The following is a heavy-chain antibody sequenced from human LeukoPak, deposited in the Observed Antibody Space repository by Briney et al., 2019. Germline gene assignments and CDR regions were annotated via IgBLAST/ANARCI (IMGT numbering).Heavy chain of an antibody. Sequence: SETLSLTCAVYGGSFSGYYWSWIRQPPGKGLEWIGEINHSGSTNYNPSLKSRVTISVDTSKNQFPLKLSSVTAADTAVYYCARGQTNSSGWYYFDYWGQGTLVTVSS. CDR3: ARGQTNSSGWYYFDY. CDR2: INHSGST. CDR1: GGSFSGYY. V-gene: IGHV4-34*01. J-gene: IGHJ4*02. D-gene: IGHD6-19*01.